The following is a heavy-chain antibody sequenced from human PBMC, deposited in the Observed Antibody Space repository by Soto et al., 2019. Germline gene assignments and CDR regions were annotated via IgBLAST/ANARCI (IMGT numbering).Heavy chain of an antibody. V-gene: IGHV1-2*02. CDR3: AREDGSWTWYGMAV. D-gene: IGHD3-10*01. CDR2: INPNSGGT. Sequence: ASLKVSCTASGYTFTGYYMHWVRQAPGQGLEWMGWINPNSGGTNYAQKFQGRVTMTRDTSISTAYMELSRLRSDDTAVYYCAREDGSWTWYGMAVWGKGTTVTVSS. J-gene: IGHJ6*04. CDR1: GYTFTGYY.